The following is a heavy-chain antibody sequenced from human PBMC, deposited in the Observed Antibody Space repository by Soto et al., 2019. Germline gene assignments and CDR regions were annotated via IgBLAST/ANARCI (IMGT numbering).Heavy chain of an antibody. V-gene: IGHV3-33*03. CDR1: GFTFSSYG. CDR2: IWYDGSNK. CDR3: VKGRAKHCSGRTCGLWMDL. D-gene: IGHD6-19*01. J-gene: IGHJ6*02. Sequence: PGGSLRLSCAASGFTFSSYGMHWVRQAPGKGLEWVAVIWYDGSNKYYADSVKGRFTISRDNSNNTLDLQMTSLKYEDSGVYYCVKGRAKHCSGRTCGLWMDLWGQGTTVTVSS.